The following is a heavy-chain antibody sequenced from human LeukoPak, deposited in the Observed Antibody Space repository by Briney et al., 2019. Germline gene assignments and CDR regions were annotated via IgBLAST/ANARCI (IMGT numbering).Heavy chain of an antibody. D-gene: IGHD2/OR15-2a*01. CDR3: ARTTKYSFDI. CDR2: IKHDASEK. J-gene: IGHJ3*02. CDR1: GFTFSNHA. V-gene: IGHV3-7*04. Sequence: PGGSLRLSCTASGFTFSNHAMSWVRQAPGKGLEWVAHIKHDASEKYYVDSVKGRFTISRDNAKNSLYLPMNSLRSEDTAVYYCARTTKYSFDIWGQGTMVTVSS.